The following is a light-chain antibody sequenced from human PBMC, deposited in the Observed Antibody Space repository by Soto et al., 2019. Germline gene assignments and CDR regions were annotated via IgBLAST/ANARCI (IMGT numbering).Light chain of an antibody. CDR2: DAS. CDR3: HQRSNWLVT. V-gene: IGKV3-11*01. J-gene: IGKJ5*01. Sequence: EIVFTQSPATLSLSPGERATLSCRASQSVSSYLAWYQQKPGQAPRLLIYDASNRATGIPARFSGSGSGTDFTLTISSLEPEDFAVYYCHQRSNWLVTFGQGTRLESK. CDR1: QSVSSY.